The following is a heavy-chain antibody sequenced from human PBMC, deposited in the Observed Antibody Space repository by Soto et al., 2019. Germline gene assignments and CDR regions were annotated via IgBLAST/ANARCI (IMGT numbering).Heavy chain of an antibody. Sequence: LRLSCAASGFTFSSYAMSWVRQAPGKGLEWVSAISGSGGSTYYADSVKGRFTISRDNSKNTLYLQMNSLRAEDTAVYYCAKGKMASVVAATPPFYWGQGTLVTVS. J-gene: IGHJ4*02. D-gene: IGHD2-15*01. V-gene: IGHV3-23*01. CDR2: ISGSGGST. CDR3: AKGKMASVVAATPPFY. CDR1: GFTFSSYA.